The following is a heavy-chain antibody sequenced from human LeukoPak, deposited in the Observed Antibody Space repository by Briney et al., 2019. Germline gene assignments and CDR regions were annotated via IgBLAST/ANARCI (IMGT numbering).Heavy chain of an antibody. CDR3: ARDISVRGRIDY. CDR1: GYSISSGYF. D-gene: IGHD3-10*01. V-gene: IGHV4-38-2*02. Sequence: SETLSLTCTVSGYSISSGYFWGWIRQPPGKGLEWIGRIYTSGSTNYNPSLKSRVTMSVDTSKNQFSLKLSSVTAADTAVYYCARDISVRGRIDYWGQGTLVTVSS. J-gene: IGHJ4*02. CDR2: IYTSGST.